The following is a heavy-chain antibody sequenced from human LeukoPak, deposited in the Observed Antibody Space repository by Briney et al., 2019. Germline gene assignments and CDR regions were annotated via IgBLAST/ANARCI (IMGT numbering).Heavy chain of an antibody. CDR3: AREAAFDM. CDR1: GFTFSSYP. V-gene: IGHV3-21*06. J-gene: IGHJ3*02. CDR2: ISSSSTYT. Sequence: PGGSLRLSCVASGFTFSSYPMNWVRQAPGKGLEWVSSISSSSTYTFYADSVKGRFTISRDNAKNSLYLQMNSLRAEDTAVYYCAREAAFDMWGQGTMVTVSS.